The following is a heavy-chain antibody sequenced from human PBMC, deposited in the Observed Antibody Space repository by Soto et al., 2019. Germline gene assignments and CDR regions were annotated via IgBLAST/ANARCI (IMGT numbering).Heavy chain of an antibody. V-gene: IGHV4-59*08. CDR2: IYYSVST. Sequence: SETLSLTCTVSCGSISSYYWSWIRQPPGKGLEWIGYIYYSVSTNYNPSLKSRVTISVDTSKNQFSLKLSSVTAADTAVYYCARSTVTTYGYYYYYMDVWGKGTTVTVSS. J-gene: IGHJ6*03. CDR1: CGSISSYY. D-gene: IGHD4-4*01. CDR3: ARSTVTTYGYYYYYMDV.